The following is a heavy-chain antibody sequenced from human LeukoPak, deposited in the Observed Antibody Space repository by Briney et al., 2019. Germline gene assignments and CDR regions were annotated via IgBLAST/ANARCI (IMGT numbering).Heavy chain of an antibody. Sequence: ASAKVSCKASGYTFTSYDINWVRQATGQGLEWMGWMNPNSGNTDYAQKFQGRVTMTRNTSISTAYMELSSLRSEDTAVYYCARGPMGQQLFRYWGQGTLVTVSS. V-gene: IGHV1-8*02. CDR1: GYTFTSYD. CDR3: ARGPMGQQLFRY. J-gene: IGHJ4*02. CDR2: MNPNSGNT. D-gene: IGHD6-13*01.